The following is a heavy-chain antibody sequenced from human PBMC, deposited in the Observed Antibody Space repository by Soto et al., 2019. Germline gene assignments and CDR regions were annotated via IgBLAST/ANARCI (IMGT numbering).Heavy chain of an antibody. CDR3: ATHSGSYPSSHYGMDV. CDR2: FDPEDGET. CDR1: RYTLTELS. V-gene: IGHV1-24*01. Sequence: ASVKVSCKVSRYTLTELSMHWVRQAPGKGLEWMGGFDPEDGETIYAQKFQGRVTMTEDTSTDTAYMELSSLRSEDTAVYYCATHSGSYPSSHYGMDVWGQGTTVTVSS. J-gene: IGHJ6*02. D-gene: IGHD1-26*01.